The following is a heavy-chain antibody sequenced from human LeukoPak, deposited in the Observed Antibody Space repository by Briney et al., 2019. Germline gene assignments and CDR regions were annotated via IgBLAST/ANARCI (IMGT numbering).Heavy chain of an antibody. D-gene: IGHD6-13*01. V-gene: IGHV4-59*01. J-gene: IGHJ6*03. Sequence: SETLSLTCTVSGGSISSYYWSWIRQPPGKGLEWIGYIYYSGSTNYNPSLESRVTISVDTSKNQFSLKLRSVTAADTAVYYCARDRVAAAGNYYYYYMDVWGKGTTVTVSS. CDR2: IYYSGST. CDR1: GGSISSYY. CDR3: ARDRVAAAGNYYYYYMDV.